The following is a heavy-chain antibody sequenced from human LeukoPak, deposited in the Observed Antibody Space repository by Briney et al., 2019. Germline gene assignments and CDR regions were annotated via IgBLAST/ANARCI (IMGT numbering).Heavy chain of an antibody. Sequence: GGSLRLSCAASGFTFSNYGMHWVRQAPGKGLEWVAVIWSDGTNRYYADSVKGRFSINRDDSQKRVFLQMNSLRAEDTAVYYCARDAQRGFDYRNSLQYWGQGALVTVSS. D-gene: IGHD4-11*01. J-gene: IGHJ4*02. CDR2: IWSDGTNR. CDR1: GFTFSNYG. V-gene: IGHV3-33*01. CDR3: ARDAQRGFDYRNSLQY.